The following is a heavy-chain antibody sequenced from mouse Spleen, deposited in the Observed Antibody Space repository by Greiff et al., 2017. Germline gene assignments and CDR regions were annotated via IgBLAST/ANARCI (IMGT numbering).Heavy chain of an antibody. J-gene: IGHJ3*01. CDR3: ARGLGAPFAY. V-gene: IGHV1-18*01. CDR1: GYTFTDYN. CDR2: INPNNGGT. D-gene: IGHD2-2*01. Sequence: VQLKQSGPELVKPGASVKIPCKASGYTFTDYNMDWVKQSHGKSLEWIGDINPNNGGTIYNQKFKGKATLTVDKSSSTAYMELRSLTSEDTAVYYCARGLGAPFAYWGQGTLVTVSA.